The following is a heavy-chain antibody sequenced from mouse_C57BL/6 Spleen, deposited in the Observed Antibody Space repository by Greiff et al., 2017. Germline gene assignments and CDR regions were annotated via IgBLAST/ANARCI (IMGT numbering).Heavy chain of an antibody. J-gene: IGHJ2*01. CDR3: ARGGTAQAYFDY. V-gene: IGHV1-80*01. CDR1: GYAFSSYW. Sequence: QVQLQQSGAELVKPGASVKISCKASGYAFSSYWMNWVKQRPGKGLEWIGQIYPGDGDTNYNGKFKGKATLTADKSSSTAYMQLSSLTSEDSAVYFCARGGTAQAYFDYWGQGTTLTVSS. CDR2: IYPGDGDT. D-gene: IGHD3-2*02.